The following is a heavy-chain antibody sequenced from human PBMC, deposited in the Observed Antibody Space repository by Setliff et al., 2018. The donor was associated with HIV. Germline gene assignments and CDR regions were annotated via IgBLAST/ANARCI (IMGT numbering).Heavy chain of an antibody. V-gene: IGHV3-33*06. CDR2: IWYDGSNK. Sequence: GSLRLSCAASGFTFSSYGIHWVRQAPGKGLEWVALIWYDGSNKYYADSVKGRFTISRDNSKNTLYLQMSSLRAEDTAVYYCAKAQWLLSHWGFDPWGQGTLVTVSS. CDR1: GFTFSSYG. J-gene: IGHJ5*02. CDR3: AKAQWLLSHWGFDP. D-gene: IGHD3-3*01.